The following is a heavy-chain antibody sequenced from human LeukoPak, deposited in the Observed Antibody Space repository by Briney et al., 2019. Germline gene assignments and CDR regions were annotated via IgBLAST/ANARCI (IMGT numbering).Heavy chain of an antibody. CDR2: INPSGGGT. J-gene: IGHJ6*02. Sequence: ASVKVSCKASGYTFTSYYMHWVRQAPGQGLERMGIINPSGGGTSYAQKFQGRVTITRDTSTSTVCMELSSLRSEDTAVYYCARAGWGTYYYGMDVWGQGTTVTVSS. CDR1: GYTFTSYY. V-gene: IGHV1-46*01. CDR3: ARAGWGTYYYGMDV. D-gene: IGHD3-16*01.